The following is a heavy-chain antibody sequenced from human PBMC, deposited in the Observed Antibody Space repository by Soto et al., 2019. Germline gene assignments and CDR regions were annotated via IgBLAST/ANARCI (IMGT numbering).Heavy chain of an antibody. Sequence: QVQLVQSGADVKKPGSSVKVSCKASGGTFSSYAISWVRRAPGQGLEWMGGIIPIFGTTNYAQKFQGRVTITADESTSTAYMELSSLRSEDTAVYYCAIGWAVAGTRIDQYYYGMDIWGQGTTVTVSS. CDR1: GGTFSSYA. CDR2: IIPIFGTT. V-gene: IGHV1-69*01. D-gene: IGHD6-19*01. J-gene: IGHJ6*02. CDR3: AIGWAVAGTRIDQYYYGMDI.